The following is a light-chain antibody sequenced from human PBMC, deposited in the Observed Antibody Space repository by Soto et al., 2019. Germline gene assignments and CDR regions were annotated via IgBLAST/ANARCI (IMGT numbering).Light chain of an antibody. J-gene: IGKJ1*01. CDR3: QQYYTTPVT. CDR1: QTVLHGSNY. V-gene: IGKV4-1*01. CDR2: WAS. Sequence: DIVMTQSPDSLAVSLGERATINCKSSQTVLHGSNYLAWYQQKPGQPPKLLIYWASTRESGVPDRFSGSGSGTDFTLTITTLQPEDGAVYYCQQYYTTPVTFGQGTKVEIK.